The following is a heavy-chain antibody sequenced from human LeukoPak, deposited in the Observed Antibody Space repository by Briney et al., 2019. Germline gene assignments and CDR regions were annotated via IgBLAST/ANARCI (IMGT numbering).Heavy chain of an antibody. CDR2: IRYDGNNK. CDR1: GFTFSNYG. D-gene: IGHD2-21*02. Sequence: GGSLRLSCAASGFTFSNYGMHWVRQAPGKELEWVAFIRYDGNNKYYAESVKGRFTISRDTPKNTLYLQMNSLRVEDTAVYYCARDGMVTEPIDYWGQETLVTVSS. CDR3: ARDGMVTEPIDY. V-gene: IGHV3-30*02. J-gene: IGHJ4*02.